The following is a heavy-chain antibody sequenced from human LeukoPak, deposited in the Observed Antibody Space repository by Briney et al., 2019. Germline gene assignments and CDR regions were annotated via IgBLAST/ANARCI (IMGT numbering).Heavy chain of an antibody. J-gene: IGHJ4*02. D-gene: IGHD3-3*01. CDR3: ATGHYDFWSGYPY. CDR1: GYTFTGYY. Sequence: ASVKVSCKASGYTFTGYYMHWVRQAPGQGLEWMGWINPNSGGTNYAQKFQGRVTMTRDTSISTAYMELSSLRSEDTAVYYCATGHYDFWSGYPYWGQGTLVTVSS. CDR2: INPNSGGT. V-gene: IGHV1-2*02.